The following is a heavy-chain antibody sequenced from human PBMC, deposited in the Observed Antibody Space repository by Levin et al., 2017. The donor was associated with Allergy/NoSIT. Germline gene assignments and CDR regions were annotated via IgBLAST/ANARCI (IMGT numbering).Heavy chain of an antibody. CDR2: IYSRGNT. CDR1: GFTVSNNY. D-gene: IGHD5-18*01. J-gene: IGHJ4*02. Sequence: GESLKISCAASGFTVSNNYMTWVRQAPGKGLEWVSLIYSRGNTQYADSVKGRFTISIDNSKNTLYLQMNSLRAEDTAVYYCARKTDTNRYPGDFWGQGTLVTVSS. CDR3: ARKTDTNRYPGDF. V-gene: IGHV3-66*01.